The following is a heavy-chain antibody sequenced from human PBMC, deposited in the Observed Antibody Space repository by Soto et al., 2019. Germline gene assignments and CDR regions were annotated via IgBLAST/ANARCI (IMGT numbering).Heavy chain of an antibody. CDR3: AVIYGSGINYYYYGMDV. CDR1: GFTFSSYA. J-gene: IGHJ6*02. D-gene: IGHD3-10*01. Sequence: PGGSLRLSCAASGFTFSSYAMHWVRQAPGKGLEWVAVISYDGSNKYYADSVKGRFTISRDNSKNTLYLQMNSLRAEDTAVYYCAVIYGSGINYYYYGMDVWGQGTTVTVSS. CDR2: ISYDGSNK. V-gene: IGHV3-30*04.